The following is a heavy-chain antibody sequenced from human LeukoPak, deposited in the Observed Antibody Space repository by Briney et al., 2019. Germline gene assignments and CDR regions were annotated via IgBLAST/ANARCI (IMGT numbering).Heavy chain of an antibody. CDR3: ARTTEGGYIGYFYYYYMDV. CDR2: INPNSGGT. V-gene: IGHV1-2*02. CDR1: GYTFTGYY. Sequence: ASVKVSCKASGYTFTGYYMHWVRQAPGQGLEWMGWINPNSGGTNYAQKFQGRVTMTRDTSISTAYMELSRLRSDDTAVYYCARTTEGGYIGYFYYYYMDVWGKGTTVTIS. D-gene: IGHD5-18*01. J-gene: IGHJ6*03.